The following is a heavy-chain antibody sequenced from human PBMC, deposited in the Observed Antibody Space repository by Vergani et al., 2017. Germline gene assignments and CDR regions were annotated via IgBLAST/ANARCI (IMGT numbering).Heavy chain of an antibody. D-gene: IGHD3-22*01. CDR2: ISSSSSYI. CDR1: GFTFSNAW. J-gene: IGHJ4*02. Sequence: EVQLLESGGGLVQPGGSLRLSCAASGFTFSNAWMNWVRQAPGKGLEWVSSISSSSSYIYYADSVKVRFTIARDNAKNSLYLQMNSLRAEDTAVYYCARYYYDSSGYDPADYWGQGTLVTVSS. CDR3: ARYYYDSSGYDPADY. V-gene: IGHV3-21*01.